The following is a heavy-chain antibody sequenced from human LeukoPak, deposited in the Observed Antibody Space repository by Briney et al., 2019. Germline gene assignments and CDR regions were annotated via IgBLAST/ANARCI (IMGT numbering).Heavy chain of an antibody. CDR1: GFTFSSYW. CDR3: AREHSSGWYENYYYYYRMDV. D-gene: IGHD6-19*01. Sequence: GGSLRLSCAASGFTFSSYWMSWVRQAPEKGLEWVANIKQDGSEKYYVDSVKGRFTISRDNAKNSLYLQMNSLRAEDTAVYYCAREHSSGWYENYYYYYRMDVWGKGTTVTVSS. J-gene: IGHJ6*04. V-gene: IGHV3-7*03. CDR2: IKQDGSEK.